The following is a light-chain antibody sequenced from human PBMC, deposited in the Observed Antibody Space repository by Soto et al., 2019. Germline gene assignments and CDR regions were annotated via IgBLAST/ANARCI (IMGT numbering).Light chain of an antibody. V-gene: IGKV1-33*01. CDR1: QDISND. J-gene: IGKJ1*01. CDR3: QQYNDWPPT. Sequence: IHMTQSPSTLSGSVGDRVTITCQASQDISNDLNWYQQTPGKAPKLLIYDASNLETGVPSRFSGSGSGTEFTLSIGSLQSEDFAVYYCQQYNDWPPTFGQGTKVDIK. CDR2: DAS.